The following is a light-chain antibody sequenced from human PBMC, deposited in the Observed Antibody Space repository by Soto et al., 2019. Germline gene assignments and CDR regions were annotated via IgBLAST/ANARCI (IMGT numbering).Light chain of an antibody. CDR1: QSLTHSSGYNY. J-gene: IGKJ5*01. CDR2: LGS. CDR3: MQPLQTLIT. Sequence: EIVLTQSPLSLFFSPGEPASISCRSSQSLTHSSGYNYLDWYLLKPGQPPQLLIYLGSNRGSGVPDRFSARGSGTDLTLTISRVETEDAGFYVCMQPLQTLITFGQGTRLEIK. V-gene: IGKV2-28*01.